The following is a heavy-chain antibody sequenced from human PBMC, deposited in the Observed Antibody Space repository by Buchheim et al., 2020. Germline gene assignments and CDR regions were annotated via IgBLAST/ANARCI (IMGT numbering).Heavy chain of an antibody. J-gene: IGHJ6*02. Sequence: EVQLVESGGGLVQPGGSLRLYCAASGFTFSSYWMSWVRQAPGKGLEWVANIKQDGSEKYYVDSVKGRFTISRDNAKNSLYLQMNSLRAEDTAVYYCARDPSASGRNRDLKDVWGQGTT. CDR2: IKQDGSEK. V-gene: IGHV3-7*01. CDR3: ARDPSASGRNRDLKDV. CDR1: GFTFSSYW. D-gene: IGHD1-14*01.